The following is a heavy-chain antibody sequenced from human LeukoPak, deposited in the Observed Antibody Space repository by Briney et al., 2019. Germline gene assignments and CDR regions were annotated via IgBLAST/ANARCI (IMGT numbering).Heavy chain of an antibody. CDR1: GGSISSSNW. CDR2: IYHSGST. Sequence: SETLSLTCAVSGGSISSSNWWSWVRQPPGKGLEWIGEIYHSGSTNCNPSLKSRVTISVDKSKNQFSLKLSSVTAADTAVYYCARIVWFGEVLGSFDYWGQGTLVTVSS. J-gene: IGHJ4*02. V-gene: IGHV4-4*02. CDR3: ARIVWFGEVLGSFDY. D-gene: IGHD3-10*01.